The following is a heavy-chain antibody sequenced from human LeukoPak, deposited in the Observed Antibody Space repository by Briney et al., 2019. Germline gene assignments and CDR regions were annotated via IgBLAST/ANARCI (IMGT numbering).Heavy chain of an antibody. V-gene: IGHV4-39*07. CDR3: ARGSYDYVWGSYRPYPYFDY. CDR1: GGSISSNNYY. Sequence: SETLSLTCTVSGGSISSNNYYWGWIRQPPGKGLEWIGEINHSGSTNYNPSLKSRVTISVDTSKNQFSLKLSSVTAADTAVYYCARGSYDYVWGSYRPYPYFDYWGQGTLVTVSS. J-gene: IGHJ4*02. D-gene: IGHD3-16*02. CDR2: INHSGST.